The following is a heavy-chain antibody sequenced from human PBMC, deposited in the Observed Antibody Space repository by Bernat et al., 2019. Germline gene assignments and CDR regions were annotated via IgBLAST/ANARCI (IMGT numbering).Heavy chain of an antibody. CDR2: ISSSSSYT. J-gene: IGHJ6*02. Sequence: QVQLVESGGGLVKPGGSLRLSCAASGFTFSDYYMSWIRQAPGKGLEWVSYISSSSSYTNYADSVKGRFTITRDNAKNSQYLQMNSLRAEDTAVYYCAREGGRYCSSTSCYTDYYYGMDVWGQGTTVTVSS. CDR3: AREGGRYCSSTSCYTDYYYGMDV. CDR1: GFTFSDYY. D-gene: IGHD2-2*02. V-gene: IGHV3-11*06.